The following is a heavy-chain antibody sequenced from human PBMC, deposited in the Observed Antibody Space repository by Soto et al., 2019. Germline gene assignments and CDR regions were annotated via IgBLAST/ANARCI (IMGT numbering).Heavy chain of an antibody. D-gene: IGHD5-18*01. CDR2: IYYSGST. Sequence: PSETLSLTCTVSGGSISSYYWSWIRQPPGKGLEWIGYIYYSGSTNYNPSLKSRVTISVDTSKNQFSLKLSSVTAADTSVYYCARGYGSCFDYWGQGTLVTVSS. V-gene: IGHV4-59*08. J-gene: IGHJ4*02. CDR1: GGSISSYY. CDR3: ARGYGSCFDY.